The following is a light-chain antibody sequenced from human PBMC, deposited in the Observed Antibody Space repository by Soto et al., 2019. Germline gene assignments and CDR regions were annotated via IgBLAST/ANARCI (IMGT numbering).Light chain of an antibody. CDR1: QSVSSSY. CDR3: QQYGSSPLT. J-gene: IGKJ4*01. CDR2: DAS. V-gene: IGKV3D-20*01. Sequence: EIVLTQSPATLSLSPGERAILSCGASQSVSSSYIAWYQQKPGLAPRLLIYDASSSATGIPERFSGSGSGTDFTLTISRLEPEDFAIYYCQQYGSSPLTFGGGTKVEIK.